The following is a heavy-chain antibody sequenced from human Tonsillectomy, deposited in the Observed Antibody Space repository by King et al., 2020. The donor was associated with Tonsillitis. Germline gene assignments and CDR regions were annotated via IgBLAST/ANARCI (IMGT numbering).Heavy chain of an antibody. CDR1: GFTFRSYV. V-gene: IGHV3-64D*06. CDR2: ISSNGQST. CDR3: VKDRLWFAELLYVSAFDI. J-gene: IGHJ3*02. Sequence: VQLVESGGGLVQPGGSLRLSCSASGFTFRSYVMHWVRQAPGMGLEYVSAISSNGQSTYYADSVKGRFTISRDNSKNTLFLQMSSLRAEDTAVYYCVKDRLWFAELLYVSAFDIWGQGTMVTVSS. D-gene: IGHD3-10*01.